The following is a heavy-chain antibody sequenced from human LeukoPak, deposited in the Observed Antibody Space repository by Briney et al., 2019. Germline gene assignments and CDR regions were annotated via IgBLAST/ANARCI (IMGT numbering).Heavy chain of an antibody. J-gene: IGHJ3*02. CDR3: ARSEITMVRGGAFYI. Sequence: QPGGSLRLSCAASGFTFRSYEMNWVRRAPGKGLEWVSYISSSGSTIYYADSVKGRFTISRDNAKNSLFLQMNSLRAEDTAVYYCARSEITMVRGGAFYIWGQGTMVTVSS. D-gene: IGHD3-10*01. V-gene: IGHV3-48*03. CDR1: GFTFRSYE. CDR2: ISSSGSTI.